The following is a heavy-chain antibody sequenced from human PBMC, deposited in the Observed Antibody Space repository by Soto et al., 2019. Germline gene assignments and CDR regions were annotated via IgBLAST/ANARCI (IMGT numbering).Heavy chain of an antibody. CDR3: ARHPERIAEIGWFDP. CDR1: GFSFSNYA. V-gene: IGHV3-48*01. D-gene: IGHD6-13*01. J-gene: IGHJ5*02. CDR2: IGSTGVTT. Sequence: GGSLRLSCAASGFSFSNYAMTWVRQAPGKGPEWVSVIGSTGVTTYYADSVKGRFTISRDNAKNSLYLQMNSLRAEDTAVYYCARHPERIAEIGWFDPWGQGTLVTVSP.